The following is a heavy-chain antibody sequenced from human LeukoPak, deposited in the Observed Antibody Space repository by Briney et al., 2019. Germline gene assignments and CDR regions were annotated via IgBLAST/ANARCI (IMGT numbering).Heavy chain of an antibody. J-gene: IGHJ4*02. D-gene: IGHD6-13*01. CDR1: GGSIRSSYYY. Sequence: SETLSLTCTVSGGSIRSSYYYWGWIRQPPGKGLEWIGSIYDSGSTYYNPSLKSRVTISVDTSKNQFSLKLCSVTAADTAVYYCARRTAAGRGDWGQGTLVAVSS. V-gene: IGHV4-39*01. CDR3: ARRTAAGRGD. CDR2: IYDSGST.